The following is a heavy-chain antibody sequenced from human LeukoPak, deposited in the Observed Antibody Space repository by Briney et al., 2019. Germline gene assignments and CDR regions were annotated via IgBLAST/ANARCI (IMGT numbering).Heavy chain of an antibody. J-gene: IGHJ3*02. CDR2: INPNSGGT. Sequence: ASVKVSCKASGYTFTGYYMHWVRQAPGQGLEWMGWINPNSGGTNYAQKLQGRVTMTTDTSTSTAYMELRSLRSDDTAVYYCARELSYYYDSSGYQDAFDIWGQGTMVTVSS. CDR1: GYTFTGYY. V-gene: IGHV1-2*02. D-gene: IGHD3-22*01. CDR3: ARELSYYYDSSGYQDAFDI.